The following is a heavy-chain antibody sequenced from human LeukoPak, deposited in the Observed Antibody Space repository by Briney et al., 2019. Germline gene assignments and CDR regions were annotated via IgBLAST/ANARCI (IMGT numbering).Heavy chain of an antibody. V-gene: IGHV3-43*02. CDR2: ISADGGSA. J-gene: IGHJ4*02. Sequence: GGFLRLSCVASGLNFGESAMHWVRQAPGKGLEWVSLISADGGSAFSADSVKGRFSISRDNSKNSLYLQMDSLRSEDTAMYYCAKESGKFDYWGQGTLVVVSS. CDR1: GLNFGESA. CDR3: AKESGKFDY.